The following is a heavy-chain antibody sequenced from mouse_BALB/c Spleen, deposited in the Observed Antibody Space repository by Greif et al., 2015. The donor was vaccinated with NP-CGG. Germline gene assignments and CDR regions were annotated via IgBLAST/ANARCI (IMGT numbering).Heavy chain of an antibody. D-gene: IGHD2-4*01. V-gene: IGHV1S81*02. J-gene: IGHJ4*01. CDR3: ARNYDYDRYYYAMDY. CDR2: VNPSNGRT. CDR1: GYTFTSYW. Sequence: QVQLQQSGAELVKPGASVKLSCKASGYTFTSYWMHWVKQRPGQGLEWIGEVNPSNGRTNYNEKFKSKATLTVDKSSSXAYMQLSSLTSEGSAVYYCARNYDYDRYYYAMDYWGQGTSVTVSS.